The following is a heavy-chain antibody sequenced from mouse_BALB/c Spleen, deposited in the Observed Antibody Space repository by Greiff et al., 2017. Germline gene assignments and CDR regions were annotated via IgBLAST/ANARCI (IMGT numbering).Heavy chain of an antibody. CDR2: IDPANGNT. CDR3: VRGGTGFAY. D-gene: IGHD4-1*01. CDR1: GFNIKDTY. V-gene: IGHV14-3*02. J-gene: IGHJ3*01. Sequence: VHVKQSGAELVKPGASVKLSCTASGFNIKDTYMHWVKQRPEQSLEWIGRIDPANGNTKYDPKFQGKATITADTSSNTAYLQLSSLTSEDTAVYYCVRGGTGFAYWGQGTLVTVSA.